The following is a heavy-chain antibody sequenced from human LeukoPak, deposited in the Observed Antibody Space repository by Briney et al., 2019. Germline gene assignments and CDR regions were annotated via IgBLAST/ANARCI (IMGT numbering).Heavy chain of an antibody. V-gene: IGHV4-38-2*02. CDR2: IYHSGST. Sequence: SETLSLTCTVSGYSISSGYYWGWIRQPPGKGLEWIGRIYHSGSTYYNPSLKSRVTISVDTSKNQFSLKLSSVTAADTAVYYCARVGSSRAAASWFDPWGQGTLVTVSS. CDR3: ARVGSSRAAASWFDP. D-gene: IGHD2-2*01. J-gene: IGHJ5*02. CDR1: GYSISSGYY.